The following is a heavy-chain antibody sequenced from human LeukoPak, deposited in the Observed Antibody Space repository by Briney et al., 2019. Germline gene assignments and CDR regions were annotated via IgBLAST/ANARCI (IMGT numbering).Heavy chain of an antibody. J-gene: IGHJ6*03. CDR2: IKQDGSEK. D-gene: IGHD3-22*01. V-gene: IGHV3-7*01. CDR1: GFTFSSYW. CDR3: ARNYDSSGYYYYYYYYYMDV. Sequence: PGGSLRLSCAASGFTFSSYWMSWVRQAPGKWLEWVANIKQDGSEKYYVDSVKGRFTISRDNAKNSLYLQMNSLRAEDTAVYYCARNYDSSGYYYYYYYYYMDVWGKGTTVTVSS.